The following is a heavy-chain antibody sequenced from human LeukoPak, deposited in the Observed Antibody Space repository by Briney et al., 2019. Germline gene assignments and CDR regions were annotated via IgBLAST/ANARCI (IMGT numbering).Heavy chain of an antibody. CDR3: ARGGGYVNYMDV. V-gene: IGHV4-59*12. J-gene: IGHJ6*03. D-gene: IGHD5-12*01. CDR1: GGSISSYY. CDR2: IFYSGTN. Sequence: SETLSLTCTVSGGSISSYYWSWIRQPPGEGLEWIGYIFYSGTNNYNPSPKSRVTISVDTSKNQFSLRLSSVTAADTAVYYCARGGGYVNYMDVWGKGTTVTISS.